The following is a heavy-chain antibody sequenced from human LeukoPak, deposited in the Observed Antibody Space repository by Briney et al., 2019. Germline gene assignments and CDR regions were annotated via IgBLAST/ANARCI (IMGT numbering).Heavy chain of an antibody. Sequence: SETLSLTCTVSGGSISSSSYYWGWIHQPPGKGLEWIGGIYYSGSTYYNPSLKSRVTISVDTSKNQFSLKLSSVTAADTAVYHCARGDLRILIGYWGQGTLVTVSS. CDR2: IYYSGST. V-gene: IGHV4-39*01. CDR3: ARGDLRILIGY. CDR1: GGSISSSSYY. D-gene: IGHD3-3*01. J-gene: IGHJ4*02.